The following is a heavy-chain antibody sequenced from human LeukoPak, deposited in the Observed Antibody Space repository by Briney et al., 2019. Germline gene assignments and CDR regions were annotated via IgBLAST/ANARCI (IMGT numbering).Heavy chain of an antibody. CDR2: IYYSGST. CDR1: GGSISSGDYY. J-gene: IGHJ5*02. D-gene: IGHD3-22*01. CDR3: ARVRFTMIVVAIKELWFDP. V-gene: IGHV4-30-4*08. Sequence: SQTLSLTCTVSGGSISSGDYYWSWIRQPPGKGLEWIGYIYYSGSTYYNPSLKSRVTISVDTSKNQFSLKLSSVTAADTAVYYCARVRFTMIVVAIKELWFDPWGQGTLVTVSS.